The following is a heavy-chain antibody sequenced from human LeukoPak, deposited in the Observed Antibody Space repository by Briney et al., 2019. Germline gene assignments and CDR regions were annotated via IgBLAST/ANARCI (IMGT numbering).Heavy chain of an antibody. J-gene: IGHJ4*02. D-gene: IGHD6-13*01. CDR2: ISVYNGNT. Sequence: ASVKVSCKASGYTFSSYSINWVRQAPGQGLEWIGWISVYNGNTNYAQKLQGRVTMTTDTSTSTAYMELRSLRSDDTAVYYCARDIAAADAFDYWGQGTLVTVSS. V-gene: IGHV1-18*01. CDR3: ARDIAAADAFDY. CDR1: GYTFSSYS.